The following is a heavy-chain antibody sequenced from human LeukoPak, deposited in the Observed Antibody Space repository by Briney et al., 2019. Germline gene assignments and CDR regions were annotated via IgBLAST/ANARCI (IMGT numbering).Heavy chain of an antibody. CDR3: ARDRSAISSSEEFDY. CDR1: GFTFSSYS. D-gene: IGHD6-13*01. CDR2: ISSSSSYI. V-gene: IGHV3-21*01. J-gene: IGHJ4*02. Sequence: PGGSLRLSCAASGFTFSSYSMNWVRQAPGKGLEWVSSISSSSSYIYYADSVKGRFAISRDNAKNSLYLQMNSLRAEDTDVYYCARDRSAISSSEEFDYWGQGTLVTVSS.